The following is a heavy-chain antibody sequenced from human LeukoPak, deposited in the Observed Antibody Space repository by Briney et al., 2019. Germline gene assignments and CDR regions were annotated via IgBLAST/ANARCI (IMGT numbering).Heavy chain of an antibody. D-gene: IGHD2-21*02. CDR1: GYTFTSYG. V-gene: IGHV1-18*01. Sequence: GASVKVSCKASGYTFTSYGISWVRQAPGQGLEWMGWISAYNGDTNYAQKFQGRVTLTTDTSTSTASMELRSLRSDDTAVYYCAREPAYCGADCPEYFQHWGQGTLVTVSS. CDR3: AREPAYCGADCPEYFQH. CDR2: ISAYNGDT. J-gene: IGHJ1*01.